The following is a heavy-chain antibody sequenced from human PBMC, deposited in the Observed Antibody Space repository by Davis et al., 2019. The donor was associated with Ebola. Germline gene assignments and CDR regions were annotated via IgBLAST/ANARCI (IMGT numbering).Heavy chain of an antibody. CDR1: GFTFSNAW. V-gene: IGHV3-48*04. J-gene: IGHJ4*02. CDR2: ISGSATST. CDR3: ARDAFSLSRYDTEDH. D-gene: IGHD3-9*01. Sequence: GESLKISCAASGFTFSNAWMNWVRQAPGKGLEWVSYISGSATSTFYADPVKGRFTISRDNARDSLYLQMDSLRVEDTAIYYCARDAFSLSRYDTEDHWGQGTLVTVSS.